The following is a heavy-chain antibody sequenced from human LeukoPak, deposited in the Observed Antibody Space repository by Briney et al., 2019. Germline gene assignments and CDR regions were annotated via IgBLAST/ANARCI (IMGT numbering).Heavy chain of an antibody. CDR1: GDSISSGDYY. D-gene: IGHD4-23*01. CDR2: IYTSGST. Sequence: PSQTLSLTCTVSGDSISSGDYYWSWIRQPAGKGLEWIGRIYTSGSTNYNPSLKSRVTMSVDTSKNQFSLKLSSVTAADTAVYYCARGRTAATPYYYYYGMDVWGQGTTVTVSS. CDR3: ARGRTAATPYYYYYGMDV. V-gene: IGHV4-61*02. J-gene: IGHJ6*02.